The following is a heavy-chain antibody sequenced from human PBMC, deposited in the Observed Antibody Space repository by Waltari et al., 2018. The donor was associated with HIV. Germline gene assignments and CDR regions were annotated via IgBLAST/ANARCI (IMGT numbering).Heavy chain of an antibody. CDR1: GYTFTGHY. D-gene: IGHD2-15*01. CDR3: ARTFLYCSGGTCYFDY. CDR2: INPNSGGT. V-gene: IGHV1-2*02. J-gene: IGHJ4*02. Sequence: QVQLVQSGAEVKKPGASVKVSCKASGYTFTGHYMNWVRQAPGQGLEWMGWINPNSGGTNYAQKLQGRVTMTRDTSISTAYMELSRLRSDDTAVYYCARTFLYCSGGTCYFDYWGQGTLVTVSS.